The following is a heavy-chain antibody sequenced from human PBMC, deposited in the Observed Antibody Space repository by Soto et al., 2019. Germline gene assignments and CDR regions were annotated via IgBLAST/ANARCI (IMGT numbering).Heavy chain of an antibody. CDR1: GYTFTSYD. D-gene: IGHD3-9*01. CDR2: MNPNSGYT. V-gene: IGHV1-8*01. CDR3: ARDFPRRYFEIAGPPHAFDI. J-gene: IGHJ3*02. Sequence: ASVKVSCKTSGYTFTSYDINWVRQVTGQGLEWMGWMNPNSGYTGHAQKFQGRVTMTRDTSISTAYMELSSLRSEDTAVYYCARDFPRRYFEIAGPPHAFDIWGQGTMVTVSS.